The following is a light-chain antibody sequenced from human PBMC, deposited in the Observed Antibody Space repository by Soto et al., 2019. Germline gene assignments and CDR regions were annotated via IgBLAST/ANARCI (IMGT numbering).Light chain of an antibody. V-gene: IGKV3-20*01. J-gene: IGKJ1*01. CDR2: GGS. CDR3: QHYGTSSWT. Sequence: EIVLTQSPGTLSLSPGERATLSCRASQSVSDRFVASFQHKRGQAPRLLVYGGSGRAPGIPDRFSGSGSGTDFTLTITRLAPEDFALYYCQHYGTSSWTFGQGTEVEI. CDR1: QSVSDRF.